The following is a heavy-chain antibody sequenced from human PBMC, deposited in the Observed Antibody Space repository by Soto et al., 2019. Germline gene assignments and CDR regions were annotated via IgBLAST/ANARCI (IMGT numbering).Heavy chain of an antibody. CDR2: IIPIFGTA. CDR1: GGTFSSYA. Sequence: QVQLVQSGAEVKKPGSSVKVSCKASGGTFSSYAISWVRQAPGQGLEWMGGIIPIFGTANYAQKFQGRVTITADESTSTAYMEMSSLRSEDTAVYYCARGLGGIVGHQSGFDPWGQGTLVTVSS. D-gene: IGHD1-26*01. CDR3: ARGLGGIVGHQSGFDP. J-gene: IGHJ5*02. V-gene: IGHV1-69*01.